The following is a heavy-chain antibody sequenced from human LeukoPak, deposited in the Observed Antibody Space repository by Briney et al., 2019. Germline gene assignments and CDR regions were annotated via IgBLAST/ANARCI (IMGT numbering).Heavy chain of an antibody. Sequence: PGGSLRLSCAASGFTFSSYAMSWVRQAPGKGLEWVSAISGSGGSTYYADSVKGRFTISRDNSKNTLYLQMNSLRAEDTAVYYCAKFPMIVVVIPYFDYWGQGTLVTVSS. CDR3: AKFPMIVVVIPYFDY. J-gene: IGHJ4*02. D-gene: IGHD3-22*01. CDR1: GFTFSSYA. CDR2: ISGSGGST. V-gene: IGHV3-23*01.